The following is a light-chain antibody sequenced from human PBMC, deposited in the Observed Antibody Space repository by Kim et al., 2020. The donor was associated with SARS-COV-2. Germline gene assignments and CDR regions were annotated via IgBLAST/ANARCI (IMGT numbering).Light chain of an antibody. J-gene: IGLJ1*01. CDR3: AAWDDSLIGYV. CDR1: NSNIGSNT. CDR2: SDN. V-gene: IGLV1-44*01. Sequence: GQGVTIACSGSNSNIGSNTMNWYQHRPGTAPELLIYSDNQRPSGVPDRFSGSKSGTSASLAISGLQSEDEADYYCAAWDDSLIGYVFGTGTKVTVL.